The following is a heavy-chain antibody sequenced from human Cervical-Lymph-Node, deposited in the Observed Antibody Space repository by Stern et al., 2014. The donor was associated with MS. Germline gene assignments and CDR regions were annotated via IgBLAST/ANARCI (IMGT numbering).Heavy chain of an antibody. CDR2: IIPIFGSA. CDR3: ARPAVAGSGISGHAFDI. D-gene: IGHD6-19*01. J-gene: IGHJ3*02. CDR1: GGTFSSYA. V-gene: IGHV1-69*06. Sequence: VQLVQSGAEVKKPGSSVKVSCKASGGTFSSYAISWVRQAPGQGIEWMGGIIPIFGSAHYAQKFQGRVTITADKSTSTAYMELSSLRSEDTAVYYCARPAVAGSGISGHAFDIWGQGTMVTVSS.